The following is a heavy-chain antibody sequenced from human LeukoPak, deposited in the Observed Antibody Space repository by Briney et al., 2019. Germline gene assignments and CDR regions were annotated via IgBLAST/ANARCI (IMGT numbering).Heavy chain of an antibody. J-gene: IGHJ4*02. Sequence: GGSLRLSCVASGFPFSSYRMTWVRQAPGKGLEWVANIKQDGSKKSYVDSVKGRFTISRDNSKNTLYLQMNSLRAEDTAVYYCAKASGFGELLTYFDYWGQGTLVTVSS. V-gene: IGHV3-7*03. CDR1: GFPFSSYR. D-gene: IGHD3-10*01. CDR2: IKQDGSKK. CDR3: AKASGFGELLTYFDY.